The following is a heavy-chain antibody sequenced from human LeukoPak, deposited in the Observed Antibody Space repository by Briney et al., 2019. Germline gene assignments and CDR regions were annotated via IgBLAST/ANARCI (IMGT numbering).Heavy chain of an antibody. CDR1: GYTFTGYY. V-gene: IGHV1-18*04. J-gene: IGHJ3*02. Sequence: ASVKVSCKASGYTFTGYYMHWVRQAPGQGLEWMGWISAYNGNTNYAQKLQGRVTMTTDTSTSTAYMELRSLRSDDTAVYYCARDRAIVVVTPDAFDIWGQGTMVTVSS. D-gene: IGHD3-22*01. CDR2: ISAYNGNT. CDR3: ARDRAIVVVTPDAFDI.